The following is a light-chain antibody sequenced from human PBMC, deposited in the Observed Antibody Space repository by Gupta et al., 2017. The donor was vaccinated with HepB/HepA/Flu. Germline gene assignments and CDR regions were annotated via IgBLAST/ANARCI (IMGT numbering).Light chain of an antibody. J-gene: IGKJ1*01. V-gene: IGKV3-20*01. CDR1: QSVSSSY. CDR2: GAS. CDR3: QQKGSSTWT. Sequence: EIVLTQSPGTLSLSPGERATRSCRASQSVSSSYLAWYQQKPGQAPRLLIYGASSRASGIPDRFSGSGSGTEFTLTISRREPEDFAVYYCQQKGSSTWTFGQGTKVEIK.